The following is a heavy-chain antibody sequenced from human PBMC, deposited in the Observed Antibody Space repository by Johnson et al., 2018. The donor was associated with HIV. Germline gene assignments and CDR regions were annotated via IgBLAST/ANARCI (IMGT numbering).Heavy chain of an antibody. V-gene: IGHV3-7*01. CDR2: IKQDGSEK. D-gene: IGHD5-24*01. CDR3: ARDGPWLQSQRDAFDI. CDR1: GFTFNDYY. Sequence: VQLVESGGGLVKPGGSLRLSCTASGFTFNDYYMSWVRQAPGKGLEWVANIKQDGSEKYYVDSVKGRLTISRDNAKNSLYLQMNSLRAEDTAVYYCARDGPWLQSQRDAFDIWGQGTMVTVSS. J-gene: IGHJ3*02.